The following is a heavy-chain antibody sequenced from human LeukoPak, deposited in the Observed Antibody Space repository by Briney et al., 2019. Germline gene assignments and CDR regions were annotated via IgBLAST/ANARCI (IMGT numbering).Heavy chain of an antibody. D-gene: IGHD3-3*01. Sequence: ASVKVSCKASGYTFTSYGISWVRQAPGQGLEWMGWISAYNGNTNYAQKLQGRVTMTTDTSTSTAYMELRSLRSGDTAVYYCARVGGRLRFLEWLLRPYYYYYMDVWGKGTTVTVSS. V-gene: IGHV1-18*01. J-gene: IGHJ6*03. CDR1: GYTFTSYG. CDR3: ARVGGRLRFLEWLLRPYYYYYMDV. CDR2: ISAYNGNT.